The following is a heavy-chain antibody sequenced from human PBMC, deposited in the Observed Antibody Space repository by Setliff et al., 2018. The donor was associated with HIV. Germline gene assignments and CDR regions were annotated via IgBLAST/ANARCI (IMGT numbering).Heavy chain of an antibody. CDR2: IYYSGDT. Sequence: PSETLSLTCTVPGGSITTNNYYWGWIRQPPGKGLEWIGNIYYSGDTFYNAFLRSRLTLSVDTSKNQFSLKLNSVTASDTAMYYCTRHRGPPWDAFDIWGQGTMVTVSS. CDR3: TRHRGPPWDAFDI. J-gene: IGHJ3*02. CDR1: GGSITTNNYY. V-gene: IGHV4-39*01.